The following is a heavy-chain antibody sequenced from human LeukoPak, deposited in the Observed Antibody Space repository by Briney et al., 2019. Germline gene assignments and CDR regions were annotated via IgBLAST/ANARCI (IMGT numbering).Heavy chain of an antibody. V-gene: IGHV3-48*03. Sequence: GGSLRLSCAASGFTFSSYEMNWVRQAPGKGLEWVSHISGSGENIYYADSVKGRFTMSRDNTKNLLYLQMNSLRAEDTAVYYCARDWATTWYGEYFDHWGQGTLVTVSS. J-gene: IGHJ4*02. CDR3: ARDWATTWYGEYFDH. D-gene: IGHD3-10*01. CDR1: GFTFSSYE. CDR2: ISGSGENI.